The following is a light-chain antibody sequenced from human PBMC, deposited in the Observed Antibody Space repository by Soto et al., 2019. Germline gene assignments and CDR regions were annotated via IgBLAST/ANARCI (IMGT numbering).Light chain of an antibody. J-gene: IGLJ1*01. CDR3: SSYTSRSTLV. Sequence: QSVLSQPASVSGSPGQSITISCAGTSDDVGNYNLVSWYQQHPGKVPKLLIYEVSRRPSGVSNRFSGSKSGNTASLTISGLQAEDEADYYCSSYTSRSTLVFGTGTKLTVL. V-gene: IGLV2-14*02. CDR2: EVS. CDR1: SDDVGNYNL.